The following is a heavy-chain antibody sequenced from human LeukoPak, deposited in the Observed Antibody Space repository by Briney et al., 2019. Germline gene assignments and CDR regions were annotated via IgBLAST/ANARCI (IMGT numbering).Heavy chain of an antibody. CDR3: AKDLSSGWYGSDY. CDR2: ISYDGSNK. Sequence: HAGGSLRVSCAASGFTFSNYGMHWVRQAPGKGLEWVAVISYDGSNKYYADSVKGRFTISRDNSKNTLYLQMNSLRAEDTAVYYCAKDLSSGWYGSDYWGQGTLVTVSS. J-gene: IGHJ4*02. CDR1: GFTFSNYG. V-gene: IGHV3-30*18. D-gene: IGHD6-19*01.